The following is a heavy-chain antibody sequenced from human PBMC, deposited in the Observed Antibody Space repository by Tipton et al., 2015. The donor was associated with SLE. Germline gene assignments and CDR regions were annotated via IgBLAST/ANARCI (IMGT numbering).Heavy chain of an antibody. CDR1: GFTFGSYG. J-gene: IGHJ6*02. V-gene: IGHV3-33*01. D-gene: IGHD3-16*01. Sequence: SLRLSCAASGFTFGSYGMHWVRQAPGKGLEWVAVIWYDGSNKYYADSVKGRFTISRDNSKNTLYLQMNSLRAEDTAVYYCARNLGSYYGMDVWGQGTTVTVSS. CDR3: ARNLGSYYGMDV. CDR2: IWYDGSNK.